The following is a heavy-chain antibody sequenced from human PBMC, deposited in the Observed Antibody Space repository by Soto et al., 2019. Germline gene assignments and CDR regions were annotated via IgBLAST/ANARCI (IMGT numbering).Heavy chain of an antibody. Sequence: QVQLVQSGAEVKKPGASVKVSCKASAYTLANYGITWVRQAPGQGLEWMGWISPYNGNTNYPQKLQGRVTMTTDTSTSTAYMELRSLTSDDTAVYYCASFYYGDSPWPGHCDDWGQGTLVTVSS. CDR3: ASFYYGDSPWPGHCDD. D-gene: IGHD4-17*01. J-gene: IGHJ4*02. V-gene: IGHV1-18*01. CDR1: AYTLANYG. CDR2: ISPYNGNT.